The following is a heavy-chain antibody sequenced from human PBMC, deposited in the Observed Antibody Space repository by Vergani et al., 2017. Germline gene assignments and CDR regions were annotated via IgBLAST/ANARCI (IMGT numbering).Heavy chain of an antibody. D-gene: IGHD1-26*01. J-gene: IGHJ4*02. Sequence: EVQLLESGGGLVQPGGSLRLSCAASGFTFSTYAMTWVRQAPGKGLEWVSTISSDGGSTYYADSVKGRFTISRDNSKNTLSLQMNGLRVEDTAIYYCARGRGLVGATFDYWGQGALVTVSS. V-gene: IGHV3-23*01. CDR2: ISSDGGST. CDR3: ARGRGLVGATFDY. CDR1: GFTFSTYA.